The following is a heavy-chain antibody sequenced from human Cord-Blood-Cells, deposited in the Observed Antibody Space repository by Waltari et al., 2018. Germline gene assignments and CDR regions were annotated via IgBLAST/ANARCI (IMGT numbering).Heavy chain of an antibody. CDR3: AHSGATDAFDI. J-gene: IGHJ3*02. CDR2: ISSSGSTI. Sequence: EVQLVESGGGLVQPGGSLRLSCAASGFTFSSYEMNWVRQAPGKGLEWVSYISSSGSTIYYADSLKGRFTISRDNAKNSLYLQMNSLRAEDTAVYYCAHSGATDAFDIWGQGTMVTVSS. V-gene: IGHV3-48*03. D-gene: IGHD7-27*01. CDR1: GFTFSSYE.